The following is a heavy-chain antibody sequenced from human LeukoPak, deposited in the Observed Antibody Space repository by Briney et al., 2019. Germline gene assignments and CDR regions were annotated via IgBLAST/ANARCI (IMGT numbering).Heavy chain of an antibody. CDR1: GFTLSSYW. D-gene: IGHD3-10*01. CDR2: IKQDGSEK. J-gene: IGHJ4*02. CDR3: ARTYGSGSLDY. Sequence: PGGSLRLSCAASGFTLSSYWMSWVRQAPGKGLEWVANIKQDGSEKYYVGSVKGRFTISRDNAKNSLYLQMNSLRAEDTAVYYCARTYGSGSLDYWGQGTLVTVSS. V-gene: IGHV3-7*03.